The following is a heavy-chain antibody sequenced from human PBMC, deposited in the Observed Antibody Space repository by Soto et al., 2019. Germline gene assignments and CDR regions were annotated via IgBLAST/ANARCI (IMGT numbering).Heavy chain of an antibody. Sequence: QVQLVQSGAEVKKPGSSVKVSCKASGGTFSSYAISWVRQAPGQGLEWMGGIIPIFGTANYAQKFQGRVTITADESTSTAYMELGSLRSEDTAVYYCAIHIVVVTADYNWFDPWGQGTLVTVSS. D-gene: IGHD2-21*02. J-gene: IGHJ5*02. CDR1: GGTFSSYA. CDR2: IIPIFGTA. V-gene: IGHV1-69*12. CDR3: AIHIVVVTADYNWFDP.